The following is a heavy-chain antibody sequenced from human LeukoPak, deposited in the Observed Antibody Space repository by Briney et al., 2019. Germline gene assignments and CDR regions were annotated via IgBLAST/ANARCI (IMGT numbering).Heavy chain of an antibody. J-gene: IGHJ1*01. CDR2: IKSKTDGETT. Sequence: GGSLRLSCAASGFTFSNAWMNWVRQAPGKGLEWVGRIKSKTDGETTDYAAPVKGRFTISRDDSKNTLYLQMNSLRTEDTAVYYCTHNYYYDTWGQGTLVTVSS. V-gene: IGHV3-15*01. CDR3: THNYYYDT. D-gene: IGHD3-22*01. CDR1: GFTFSNAW.